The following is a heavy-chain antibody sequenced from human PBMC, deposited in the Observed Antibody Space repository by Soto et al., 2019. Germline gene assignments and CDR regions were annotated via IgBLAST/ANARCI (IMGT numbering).Heavy chain of an antibody. J-gene: IGHJ4*02. D-gene: IGHD6-13*01. CDR2: IIPNFVTA. V-gene: IGHV1-69*01. CDR3: ASIAAADRTSDY. CDR1: GGTFSRYA. Sequence: QVQLVQSGAEVKKPGSSVKVSCKASGGTFSRYAISWVRQASGQGLEWMGGIIPNFVTANYAQKSKGTVKITADQSTSRAYMELTSLRSEDTAVYYCASIAAADRTSDYWGQGTLVTVSS.